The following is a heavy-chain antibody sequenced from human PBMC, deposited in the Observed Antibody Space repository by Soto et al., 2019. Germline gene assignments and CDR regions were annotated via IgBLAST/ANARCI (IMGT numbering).Heavy chain of an antibody. CDR3: ARDYCSGGSCYDC. Sequence: SETLSLTCTVSGGSISSYYWSWIRQPPGKGLEWIGYIYYSGSTNYNPSLKSRVTISVDTSKNQFSLKLSSVTAADTAVYYCARDYCSGGSCYDCWGQGTLVTVSS. V-gene: IGHV4-59*01. CDR1: GGSISSYY. CDR2: IYYSGST. J-gene: IGHJ4*02. D-gene: IGHD2-15*01.